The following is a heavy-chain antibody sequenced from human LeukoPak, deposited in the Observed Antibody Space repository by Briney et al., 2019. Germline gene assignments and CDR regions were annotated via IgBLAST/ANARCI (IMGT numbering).Heavy chain of an antibody. V-gene: IGHV3-7*01. J-gene: IGHJ4*02. CDR2: IKQDGSVK. Sequence: GGSLRLSCAASGSTFSSYWMNWVRQAPGKGLEWVANIKQDGSVKNYVGSVKGRFTVSRDNARNSLYLQMSSLRAEDTAVYYCARDPVAAPYFDYWGQGALVTVSS. D-gene: IGHD6-6*01. CDR1: GSTFSSYW. CDR3: ARDPVAAPYFDY.